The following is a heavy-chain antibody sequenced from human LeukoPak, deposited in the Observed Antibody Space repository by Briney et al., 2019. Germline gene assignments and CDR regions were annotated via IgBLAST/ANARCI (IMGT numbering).Heavy chain of an antibody. D-gene: IGHD5-24*01. CDR2: IIPILGIA. CDR3: ARGGDGYKFDF. Sequence: PVKVSCKASGGTFSSYAISWVRQAPGQGLEWMGRIIPILGIANYAQKFQGRVTITADKSTSTAYMELCSLRSEDTAVYYCARGGDGYKFDFWGQGTLVTVSS. CDR1: GGTFSSYA. J-gene: IGHJ4*02. V-gene: IGHV1-69*04.